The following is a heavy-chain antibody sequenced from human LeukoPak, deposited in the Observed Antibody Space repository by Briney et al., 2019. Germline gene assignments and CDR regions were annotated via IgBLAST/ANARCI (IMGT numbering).Heavy chain of an antibody. V-gene: IGHV5-51*01. J-gene: IGHJ4*02. CDR2: IHPRDSDT. CDR3: ARRYCSGSSCYLFDY. D-gene: IGHD2-15*01. CDR1: GYSLTNYW. Sequence: GESLNISCHGPGYSLTNYWIGWVRQMPGTGLEWMGLIHPRDSDTRYSPSFQGQVTISADKSISTAYLQWSSLKASDTAMYYCARRYCSGSSCYLFDYWGQGTLVTVSS.